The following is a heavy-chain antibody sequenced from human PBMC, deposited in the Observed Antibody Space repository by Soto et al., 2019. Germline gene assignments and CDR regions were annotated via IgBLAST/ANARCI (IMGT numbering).Heavy chain of an antibody. J-gene: IGHJ4*02. CDR1: GFTVSSNY. D-gene: IGHD3-3*01. Sequence: GGSLRLSCAASGFTVSSNYMSWVRQAPGKGLEWVSVIYSGGSTYYADSVKGRFTISRDNSKNTLYLQMNSLRAEDTAVYYCARIFLCFTVFGDLPDYSSQRSFVTVSS. CDR3: ARIFLCFTVFGDLPDY. CDR2: IYSGGST. V-gene: IGHV3-66*01.